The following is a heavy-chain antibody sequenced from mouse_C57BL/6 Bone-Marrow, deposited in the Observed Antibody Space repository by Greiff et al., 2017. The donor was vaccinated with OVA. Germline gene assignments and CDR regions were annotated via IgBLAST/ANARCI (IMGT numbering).Heavy chain of an antibody. CDR3: ARRRAYYYGSSYAMDY. V-gene: IGHV1-20*01. Sequence: EVMLVESGPELVKPGDSVKISCKASGYSFTGYFMNWVMQSHGKSLEWIGRINPYNGDTFYNQKFKGKATLTVDKSSSTAHMELRSLTSEDSAVYYCARRRAYYYGSSYAMDYWGQGTSVTVSS. D-gene: IGHD1-1*01. J-gene: IGHJ4*01. CDR2: INPYNGDT. CDR1: GYSFTGYF.